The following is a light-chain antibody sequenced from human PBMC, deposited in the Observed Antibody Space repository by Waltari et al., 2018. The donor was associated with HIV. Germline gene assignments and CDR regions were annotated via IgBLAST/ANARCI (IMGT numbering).Light chain of an antibody. CDR2: EVS. V-gene: IGLV2-14*01. J-gene: IGLJ1*01. CDR3: SSYTGSSTLYV. CDR1: SSDVGAYYY. Sequence: QSALTQPASVSGSPGQSITISCTGTSSDVGAYYYVSWFQLHPGKAPKLMIYEVSNRPPGVPNSFSGSTYGTTASLTIAGLQDEDEADYFCSSYTGSSTLYVFGTGTKVTVL.